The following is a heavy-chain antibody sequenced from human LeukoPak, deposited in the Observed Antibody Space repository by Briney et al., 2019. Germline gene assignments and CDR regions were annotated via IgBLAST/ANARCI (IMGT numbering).Heavy chain of an antibody. CDR3: ATNPYSSSWYMA. J-gene: IGHJ5*02. CDR2: INHSGST. D-gene: IGHD6-13*01. Sequence: PSETLSLTCAVSGGSISTRYYYWGWIRQPPGKGLEWIGEINHSGSTNYNPSLKSRVTISVDTSKNQFSLKLSSVTAADTAVYYCATNPYSSSWYMAWGQGTLVTVSS. V-gene: IGHV4-39*07. CDR1: GGSISTRYYY.